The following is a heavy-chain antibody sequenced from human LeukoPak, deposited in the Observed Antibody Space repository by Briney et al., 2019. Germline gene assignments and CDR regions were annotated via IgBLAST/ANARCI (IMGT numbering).Heavy chain of an antibody. CDR2: ISYDGSNK. Sequence: GGSLRLSCAASGFTFSSYAMHWVRQAPGKGLEWVAVISYDGSNKYYADSVKGRFTISRDNSKNTLYLQMSSLRAEDTAVYYCAKDWVDCGGDCYFGRGLDYWGQGTLVTVSS. J-gene: IGHJ4*02. V-gene: IGHV3-30-3*01. CDR1: GFTFSSYA. D-gene: IGHD2-21*02. CDR3: AKDWVDCGGDCYFGRGLDY.